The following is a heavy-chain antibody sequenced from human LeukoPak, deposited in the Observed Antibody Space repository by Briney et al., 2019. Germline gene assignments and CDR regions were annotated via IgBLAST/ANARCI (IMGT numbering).Heavy chain of an antibody. CDR3: AKDVRSISGSGSAFDI. D-gene: IGHD3-22*01. V-gene: IGHV3-20*04. Sequence: GGSLRLSCAASGFTFDNYGMRWVRQAPGKGLEWVSGINWNGGSIGYADSVKGRFTISRDNAKNSLYLQMNSLRAEDTALYYCAKDVRSISGSGSAFDIWGQGTMVTVSS. J-gene: IGHJ3*02. CDR2: INWNGGSI. CDR1: GFTFDNYG.